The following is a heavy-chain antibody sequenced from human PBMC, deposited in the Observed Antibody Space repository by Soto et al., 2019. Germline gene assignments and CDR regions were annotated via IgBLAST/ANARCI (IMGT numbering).Heavy chain of an antibody. V-gene: IGHV4-4*07. J-gene: IGHJ3*02. CDR2: MSSSGAT. CDR3: ARALDSSGWYGDDAFDI. D-gene: IGHD6-19*01. Sequence: SETLSLTCTVSGGSISNNYWRWIRQPAGKGLEWIGRMSSSGATNYSPSLKSRVTMSVDMSKNQFSLKLSSVTATDAAVYYCARALDSSGWYGDDAFDIWGQGTMVTVSS. CDR1: GGSISNNY.